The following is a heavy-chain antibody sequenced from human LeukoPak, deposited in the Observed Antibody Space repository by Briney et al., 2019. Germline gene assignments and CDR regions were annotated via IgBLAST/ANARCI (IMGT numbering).Heavy chain of an antibody. CDR3: ARRGPVAGTIDY. J-gene: IGHJ4*02. Sequence: SETLSLTCTVSGSSISSSSYYWGWIRQPPGKGLEWIGSISYSGSTYFNPSLKSRVTISVDKSKNQFSLKLSSVTAADTAVYYCARRGPVAGTIDYWGQGTLVTVSS. D-gene: IGHD6-19*01. CDR1: GSSISSSSYY. CDR2: ISYSGST. V-gene: IGHV4-39*07.